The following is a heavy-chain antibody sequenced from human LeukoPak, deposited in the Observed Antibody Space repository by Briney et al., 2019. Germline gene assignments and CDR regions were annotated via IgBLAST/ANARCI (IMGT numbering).Heavy chain of an antibody. Sequence: ASVKVSCKASGYIFISYYIRWVRQAPGQGLEWLGVINPSDGSTDYAQKFQGRVTMTRDTSATTVYLELSGLRSEDTAVYYCASDVAREFDCWGQGTLVTVSS. V-gene: IGHV1-46*01. D-gene: IGHD5-24*01. CDR3: ASDVAREFDC. CDR2: INPSDGST. CDR1: GYIFISYY. J-gene: IGHJ4*02.